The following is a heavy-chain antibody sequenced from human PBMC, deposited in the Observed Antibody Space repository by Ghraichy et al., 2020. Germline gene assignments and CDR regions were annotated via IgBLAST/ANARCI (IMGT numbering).Heavy chain of an antibody. J-gene: IGHJ3*02. CDR3: AKDWSLIAARPYDAFDI. CDR2: IRYDGSNK. Sequence: GGSLRLSCAASGFTFSSYGMHWVRQAPGKGLEWVAFIRYDGSNKYYADSVKGRFTISRDNSKNTLYLQMNSLRAEDTAVYYCAKDWSLIAARPYDAFDIWGQGTMVTVSS. V-gene: IGHV3-30*02. CDR1: GFTFSSYG. D-gene: IGHD6-6*01.